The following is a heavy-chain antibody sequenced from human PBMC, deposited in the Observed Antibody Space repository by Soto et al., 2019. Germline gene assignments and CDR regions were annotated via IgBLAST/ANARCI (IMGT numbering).Heavy chain of an antibody. CDR1: GFTFSSYG. CDR2: IWYDGSNK. CDR3: ARYHKNDYGDYYYYYGMDV. D-gene: IGHD4-17*01. Sequence: PGGSLRLSCAASGFTFSSYGMHWVRQAPGKGLEWVAVIWYDGSNKYYADSVKGRFTISRDNSKNTLYLQMNSLRAEDTAVYYCARYHKNDYGDYYYYYGMDVWGQGTTVTSP. V-gene: IGHV3-33*01. J-gene: IGHJ6*02.